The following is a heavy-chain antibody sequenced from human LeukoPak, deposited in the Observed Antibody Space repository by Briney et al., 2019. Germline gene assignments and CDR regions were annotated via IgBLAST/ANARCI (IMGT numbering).Heavy chain of an antibody. D-gene: IGHD6-19*01. CDR1: GGSISSYY. J-gene: IGHJ5*02. V-gene: IGHV4-59*01. Sequence: SETLSLTCTVSGGSISSYYWSWIRQPPGKGLEWIGYIYYSGSTNYNPSLKSRVTISVDTSKNQFSLKLSSVTAAGTAVYYCARIAVAEGFDPWGQGTLVTVSS. CDR2: IYYSGST. CDR3: ARIAVAEGFDP.